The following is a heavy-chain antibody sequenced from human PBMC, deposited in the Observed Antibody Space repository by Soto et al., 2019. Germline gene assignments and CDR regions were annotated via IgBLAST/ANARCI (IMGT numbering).Heavy chain of an antibody. CDR2: INAGNGNT. V-gene: IGHV1-3*01. D-gene: IGHD1-7*01. J-gene: IGHJ4*02. Sequence: QVQLVQSGAEVKKPGASVKVSCKASGYTFTSYAMHSLRQAPGQRLEWMGWINAGNGNTKYSQKFKGRVTITRDTSASTAYMELSSLRSEDTAVYYCARNDELELRVDYWGQGTLVTVSS. CDR3: ARNDELELRVDY. CDR1: GYTFTSYA.